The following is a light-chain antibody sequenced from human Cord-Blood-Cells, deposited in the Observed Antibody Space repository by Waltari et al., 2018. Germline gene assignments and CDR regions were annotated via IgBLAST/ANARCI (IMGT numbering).Light chain of an antibody. Sequence: QSALTQPASVSGSPGQSINIPCTGPRRNVGSYNLVSWHQQHPGKSPKLMIYEVSKRPSGVSNRFSGSKSGNTASLTISGLQAEDEADYYCCSYAGSSTYVFGTGTKVTVL. CDR3: CSYAGSSTYV. V-gene: IGLV2-23*02. J-gene: IGLJ1*01. CDR2: EVS. CDR1: RRNVGSYNL.